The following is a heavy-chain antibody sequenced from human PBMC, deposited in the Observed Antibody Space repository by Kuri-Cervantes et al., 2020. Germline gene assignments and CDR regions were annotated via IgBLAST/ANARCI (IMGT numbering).Heavy chain of an antibody. Sequence: SLKISCAASGFTFDDYAMHWVRQAPGKGLEWVSGISWNSGSIGYADSVKGRFTISRDNSKNTLYLQMNSLRAEDTAVYYCARDPRAYSSGWYYFDYWGQGTLVTVSS. V-gene: IGHV3-9*01. CDR3: ARDPRAYSSGWYYFDY. D-gene: IGHD6-19*01. CDR1: GFTFDDYA. CDR2: ISWNSGSI. J-gene: IGHJ4*02.